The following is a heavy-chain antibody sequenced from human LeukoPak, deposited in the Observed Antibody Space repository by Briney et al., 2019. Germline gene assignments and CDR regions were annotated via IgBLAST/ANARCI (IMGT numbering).Heavy chain of an antibody. Sequence: GGSLRLSCAASGFTFSSYAMSWVRQAPGKGLEWVSAISGSGGSTYYADSVKGRFTISRDNSKNTLYLQMNSLRAEDTAVYYCAKGLVFYGGPKGDYWGQGTLVTVSS. J-gene: IGHJ4*02. V-gene: IGHV3-23*01. CDR1: GFTFSSYA. CDR2: ISGSGGST. CDR3: AKGLVFYGGPKGDY. D-gene: IGHD4-23*01.